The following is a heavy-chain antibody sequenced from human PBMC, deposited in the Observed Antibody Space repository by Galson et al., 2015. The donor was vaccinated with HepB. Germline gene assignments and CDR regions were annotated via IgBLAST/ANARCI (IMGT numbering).Heavy chain of an antibody. CDR1: GFTFSSYS. CDR2: ISSSSSYI. J-gene: IGHJ4*02. D-gene: IGHD7-27*01. CDR3: ARRGGGNWALWD. Sequence: SLRLSCAASGFTFSSYSMNWVRQAPGKGLEWVSSISSSSSYIYYADSVKGRFTISRDNAKNSLYLQMNSLRAEATAVYYCARRGGGNWALWDWGQGILVTVSS. V-gene: IGHV3-21*01.